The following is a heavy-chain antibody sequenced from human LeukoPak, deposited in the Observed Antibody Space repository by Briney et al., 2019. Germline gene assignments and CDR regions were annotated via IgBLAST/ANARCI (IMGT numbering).Heavy chain of an antibody. Sequence: SETLSLTCTVSGGSISSYYWSWIRQPPGKGLEWIGYIYYSGITNYNPSLKSRVTISVDTSKNQFSLKLSSVTAADTAVYYCARVPDGQLALTNDYWGQGTLVTVSS. V-gene: IGHV4-59*01. J-gene: IGHJ4*02. CDR1: GGSISSYY. CDR2: IYYSGIT. CDR3: ARVPDGQLALTNDY. D-gene: IGHD6-6*01.